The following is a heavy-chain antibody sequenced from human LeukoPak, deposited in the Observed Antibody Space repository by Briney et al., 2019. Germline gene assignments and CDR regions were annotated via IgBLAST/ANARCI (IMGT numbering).Heavy chain of an antibody. V-gene: IGHV4-61*02. Sequence: SQTLSLTCTVSGGSISSGSYYWSWIRQPAGKGLEWIGRIYTSGSTNYNPSLKSRVTISVDTSKNQFSLKLSSVTAADTAVYYCARDVESSSSKLPWFDPWGQGTLVTVSS. J-gene: IGHJ5*02. CDR1: GGSISSGSYY. CDR3: ARDVESSSSKLPWFDP. CDR2: IYTSGST. D-gene: IGHD6-6*01.